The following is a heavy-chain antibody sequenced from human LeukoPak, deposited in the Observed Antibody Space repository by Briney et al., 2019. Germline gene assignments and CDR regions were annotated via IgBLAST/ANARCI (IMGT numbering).Heavy chain of an antibody. V-gene: IGHV1-8*01. D-gene: IGHD3-10*01. J-gene: IGHJ5*02. Sequence: ASVKVSCKASGFPFTRYDINWVLQTSAQGLELMGWMNPNTGNTGYAQKFQVRVTMTRDTSTSTAYMELRDLRSEDTAVYYCVRDGEGVAISVNYWFDPWGQGTLVTVSS. CDR2: MNPNTGNT. CDR1: GFPFTRYD. CDR3: VRDGEGVAISVNYWFDP.